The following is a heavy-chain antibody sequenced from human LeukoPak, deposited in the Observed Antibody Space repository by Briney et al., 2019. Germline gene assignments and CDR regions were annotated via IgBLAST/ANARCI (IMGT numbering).Heavy chain of an antibody. V-gene: IGHV3-33*06. Sequence: PGRSLRLSCAASGFTFSSYGMHWVRQAPGKGLEWVAVIWYDGSNKYYADSVKGRFTISRDNSKNTLYLQMNSLRAEDTAVYYCAKDWEGYVDVWGKGTTVTVSS. J-gene: IGHJ6*03. CDR3: AKDWEGYVDV. CDR1: GFTFSSYG. CDR2: IWYDGSNK. D-gene: IGHD1-26*01.